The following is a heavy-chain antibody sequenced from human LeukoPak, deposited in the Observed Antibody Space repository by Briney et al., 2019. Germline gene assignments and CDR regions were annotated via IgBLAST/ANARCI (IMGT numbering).Heavy chain of an antibody. J-gene: IGHJ4*02. D-gene: IGHD3-3*02. Sequence: GGSLRLSCAASGFTFSRSWMHWVRQAPGKGLVWVSRINSDGSSTSYADSVKGRFTISRDNAKNTLYLQMNSLRGEDTAVYYCAASISHNYFDYWGQGTLVPVSS. V-gene: IGHV3-74*01. CDR1: GFTFSRSW. CDR2: INSDGSST. CDR3: AASISHNYFDY.